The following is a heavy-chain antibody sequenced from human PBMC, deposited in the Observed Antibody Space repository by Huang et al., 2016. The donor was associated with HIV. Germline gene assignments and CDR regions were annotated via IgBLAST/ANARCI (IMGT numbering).Heavy chain of an antibody. J-gene: IGHJ6*02. CDR2: MNPHTGNT. D-gene: IGHD3-10*01. V-gene: IGHV1-8*01. CDR1: EYTFTSYD. CDR3: ARGRYSLMGRGVMAFGLDV. Sequence: QVQLVQSGAELKEPGASVKVSCKTSEYTFTSYDINWVRQATGQGLEWMGWMNPHTGNTGYAKKFQGRVTRTRNTSISTASMELSSLRSEDTAVYYCARGRYSLMGRGVMAFGLDVWGQGTTVTVSS.